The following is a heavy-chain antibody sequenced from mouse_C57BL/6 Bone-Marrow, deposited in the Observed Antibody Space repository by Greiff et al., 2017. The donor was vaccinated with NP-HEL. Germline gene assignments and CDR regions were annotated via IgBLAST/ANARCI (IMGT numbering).Heavy chain of an antibody. J-gene: IGHJ2*01. Sequence: QVQLKESGAELARPGASVKLSCKASGYTFTSYGISWVKQRTGQGLEWIGEIYPRSGNTYYNEKFKGKATLTADKSSSTAYMELRSLTSEDSAVYFCAQGCGNYEVYWGQGTTLTVSS. CDR2: IYPRSGNT. CDR1: GYTFTSYG. CDR3: AQGCGNYEVY. V-gene: IGHV1-81*01. D-gene: IGHD2-1*01.